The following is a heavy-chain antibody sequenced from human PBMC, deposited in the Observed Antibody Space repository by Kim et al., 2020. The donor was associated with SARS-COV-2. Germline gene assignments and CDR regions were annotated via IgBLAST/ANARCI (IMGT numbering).Heavy chain of an antibody. J-gene: IGHJ3*02. V-gene: IGHV3-74*01. Sequence: TIYADSVKDRFTISRDNAKNPLYLQMNSLRVDDTAVYYCARGTSHAFDIWGQGTTVSVSS. CDR3: ARGTSHAFDI. D-gene: IGHD1-7*01. CDR2: T.